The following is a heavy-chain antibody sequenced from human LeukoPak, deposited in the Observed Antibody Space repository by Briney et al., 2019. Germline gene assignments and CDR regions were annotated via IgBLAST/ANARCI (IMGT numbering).Heavy chain of an antibody. D-gene: IGHD2-15*01. CDR1: GFTFSSYS. CDR3: ARRYCSGGSCYSLDY. J-gene: IGHJ4*02. CDR2: ISSSSSTI. Sequence: GGSLRLSCAASGFTFSSYSMNWVRQAPGKGLEWVSYISSSSSTIYYADSVKGRFTISRDNAKNSLYLQMNSLRAEDTAVYYCARRYCSGGSCYSLDYWGQGTLVTVSS. V-gene: IGHV3-48*01.